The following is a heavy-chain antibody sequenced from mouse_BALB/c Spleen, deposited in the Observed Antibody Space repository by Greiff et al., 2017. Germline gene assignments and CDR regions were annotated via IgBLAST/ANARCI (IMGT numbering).Heavy chain of an antibody. V-gene: IGHV5-9-4*01. J-gene: IGHJ3*01. CDR3: ARENPWFAY. CDR2: ISSGGSYT. CDR1: GFTFSSYA. Sequence: DVTLVESGGGLVKPGGSLKLSCAASGFTFSSYAMSWVRQSPEKRLEWVAEISSGGSYTYYPDTVTGRFTISRDNAKNTLYLEMSSLRSEDTAMYYCARENPWFAYWGQGTLVTVSA.